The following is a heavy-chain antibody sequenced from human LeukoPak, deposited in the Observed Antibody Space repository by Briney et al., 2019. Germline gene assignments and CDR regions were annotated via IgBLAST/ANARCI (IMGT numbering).Heavy chain of an antibody. V-gene: IGHV4-30-4*07. D-gene: IGHD3-22*01. Sequence: PSETLSLTCAVSGGSISSGGYSWSWIRQSPGKGLEWIGYMYYSGSTYYNPSLKSRVSISVDTSKNQFSLKLSSVTAADTAVYYCACLTTADAFDIWGQGTMVTVSS. J-gene: IGHJ3*02. CDR3: ACLTTADAFDI. CDR2: MYYSGST. CDR1: GGSISSGGYS.